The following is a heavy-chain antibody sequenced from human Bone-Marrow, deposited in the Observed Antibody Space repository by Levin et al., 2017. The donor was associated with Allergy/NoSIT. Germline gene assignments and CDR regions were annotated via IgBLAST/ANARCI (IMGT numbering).Heavy chain of an antibody. CDR2: IFSDDRET. CDR3: RTWNDPDFDY. J-gene: IGHJ4*02. D-gene: IGHD1-1*01. CDR1: GLTLGSYW. V-gene: IGHV3-74*03. Sequence: PGASVKVSCAASGLTLGSYWMHWVRQAPGKGLVWVARIFSDDRETTYADSVKGRFTISSDSAKKTVYLQMTSLTVEDTGIYYCRTWNDPDFDYWGQGTLVTVSS.